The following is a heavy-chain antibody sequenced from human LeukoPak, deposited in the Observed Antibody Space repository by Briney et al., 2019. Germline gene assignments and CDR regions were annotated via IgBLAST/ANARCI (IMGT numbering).Heavy chain of an antibody. V-gene: IGHV3-30*02. CDR2: IRYDGSNK. D-gene: IGHD1-1*01. CDR3: ARENWNVAKHALDI. Sequence: GGSLRLSCAASGFTFSSYGMHWVRQAPGKGLEWVAFIRYDGSNKYYADSVKGRFTISRDNSKNTLYLQMNSLRVEDTAIYFCARENWNVAKHALDIWGQGTLVSVAS. CDR1: GFTFSSYG. J-gene: IGHJ3*02.